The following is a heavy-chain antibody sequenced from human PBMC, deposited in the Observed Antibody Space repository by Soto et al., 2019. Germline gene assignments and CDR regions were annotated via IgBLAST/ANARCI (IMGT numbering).Heavy chain of an antibody. Sequence: PEGTLRLSCAPYASMLKNFALTCFRQAPDKGFEWVALISYHVRHEYYADSVKGRISISRDNSNNILYLQARALRVEDTAINHCVRSERRVCSNYCYMFGLWGQGTLVAVST. V-gene: IGHV3-30*08. CDR2: ISYHVRHE. CDR1: ASMLKNFA. CDR3: VRSERRVCSNYCYMFGL. J-gene: IGHJ4*02. D-gene: IGHD2-2*02.